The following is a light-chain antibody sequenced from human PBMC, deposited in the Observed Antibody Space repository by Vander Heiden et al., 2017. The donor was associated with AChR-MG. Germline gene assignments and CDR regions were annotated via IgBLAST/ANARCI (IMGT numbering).Light chain of an antibody. CDR2: GNN. V-gene: IGLV1-40*01. CDR3: QSSDSSLVV. J-gene: IGLJ3*02. CDR1: SSNIGAGYD. Sequence: QSVLTQPPSVSGSPGQLVTISCTGSSSNIGAGYDVHWYQQLPGTAPKLLIYGNNNRPSGVPDRFSGSKSGTSASLAITGLQAEDEADYYCQSSDSSLVVFGGGTKLTVL.